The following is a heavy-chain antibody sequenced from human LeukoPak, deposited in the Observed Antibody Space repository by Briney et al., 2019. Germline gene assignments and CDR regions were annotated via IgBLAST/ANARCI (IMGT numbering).Heavy chain of an antibody. Sequence: GASVKVSCTASGYTFTGYYMHWVRQAPGQGLEWMGWINPNSGGTNYAQKFQGRVTMTRDTSISTAYMELSRLRAEDTAVYYCARVFAYCSGGRCYLGGAFDIWGQGTMVTVSS. CDR2: INPNSGGT. D-gene: IGHD2-15*01. V-gene: IGHV1-2*02. CDR1: GYTFTGYY. J-gene: IGHJ3*02. CDR3: ARVFAYCSGGRCYLGGAFDI.